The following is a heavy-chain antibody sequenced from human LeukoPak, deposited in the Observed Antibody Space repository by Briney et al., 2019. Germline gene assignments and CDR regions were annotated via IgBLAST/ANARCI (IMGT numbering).Heavy chain of an antibody. J-gene: IGHJ5*02. D-gene: IGHD3-10*01. Sequence: SETLSLTCTVSSGSISSNNYYWGWVRQPPGKGLEWIGSVSYSGSTYYNPSLKSRVTISVDTSKNQFSLKLSSVTAADTAVYYCARQGVVRGGNWFDPWGQGTLVTVSS. CDR3: ARQGVVRGGNWFDP. CDR1: SGSISSNNYY. CDR2: VSYSGST. V-gene: IGHV4-39*01.